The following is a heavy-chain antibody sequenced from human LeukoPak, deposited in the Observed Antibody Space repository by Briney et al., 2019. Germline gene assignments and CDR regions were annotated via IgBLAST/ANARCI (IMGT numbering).Heavy chain of an antibody. V-gene: IGHV3-48*01. D-gene: IGHD3-22*01. CDR2: ISSSSSTI. Sequence: GGSLRLSCAASGFTFSSYSMNWVRQAPGKGLEWVSYISSSSSTIYYADSVKGRFTISRDNAKNSLYLQMNSLRAEDTAVYYCARDSRITMIVGDYWGQGTLVTVSS. CDR3: ARDSRITMIVGDY. CDR1: GFTFSSYS. J-gene: IGHJ4*02.